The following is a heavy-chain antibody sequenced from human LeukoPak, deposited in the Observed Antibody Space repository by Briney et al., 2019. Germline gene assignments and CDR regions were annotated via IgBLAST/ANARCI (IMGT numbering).Heavy chain of an antibody. D-gene: IGHD6-13*01. CDR1: GFTFSSYW. Sequence: TGGSLRLSCAASGFTFSSYWVSWVRQAPGKGLEWVANIKQDGSEKYYVDSVKGRFTISRDNAKNSLYLQMNSLRAEDTAVYYCARGPPGWYSSSWYGDYWGQGTLVTVSS. J-gene: IGHJ4*02. CDR3: ARGPPGWYSSSWYGDY. V-gene: IGHV3-7*01. CDR2: IKQDGSEK.